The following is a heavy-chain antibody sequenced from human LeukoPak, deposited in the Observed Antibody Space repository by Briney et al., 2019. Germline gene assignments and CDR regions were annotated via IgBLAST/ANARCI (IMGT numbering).Heavy chain of an antibody. J-gene: IGHJ4*02. Sequence: GGSLRLSCAASGFTFYTYGMHWVRQAPGKGLEYVSGIGPDGGTTYYAKSVKGGFTISRDNSKSMVYLQMGSLTADDMAVYYCARGAQLTDYWGQGTLVTVSS. CDR3: ARGAQLTDY. D-gene: IGHD6-13*01. CDR1: GFTFYTYG. V-gene: IGHV3-64*01. CDR2: IGPDGGTT.